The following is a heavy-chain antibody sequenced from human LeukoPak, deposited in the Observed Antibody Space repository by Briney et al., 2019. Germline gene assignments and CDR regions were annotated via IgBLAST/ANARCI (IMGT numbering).Heavy chain of an antibody. CDR2: IHTNDET. D-gene: IGHD6-13*01. J-gene: IGHJ4*02. Sequence: GGSLRLSCAASGFIVNGKYMSWVRQAPGKGLEWVSGIHTNDETYYADSVKGRFTISRDNSKNTLFLQMNTLRAEDTAVYYCATRIAAGGLFFFDYWGQGTLVTVSS. V-gene: IGHV3-53*01. CDR3: ATRIAAGGLFFFDY. CDR1: GFIVNGKY.